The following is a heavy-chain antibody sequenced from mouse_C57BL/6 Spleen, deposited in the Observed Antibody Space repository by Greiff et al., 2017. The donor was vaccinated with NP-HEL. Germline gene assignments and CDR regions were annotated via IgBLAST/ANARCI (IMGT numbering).Heavy chain of an antibody. CDR3: VRLWAYAMDY. CDR2: IRSKSNNYAT. V-gene: IGHV10-1*01. J-gene: IGHJ4*01. D-gene: IGHD1-1*02. CDR1: GFSFNTYA. Sequence: VQLKESGGGLVQPKGSLKLSCAASGFSFNTYAMNWVRQAPGKGLEWVARIRSKSNNYATYYADSVKDRFTISRDDSESMLYLQMNNLKTEDTAMYYCVRLWAYAMDYWGQGTSVTVSS.